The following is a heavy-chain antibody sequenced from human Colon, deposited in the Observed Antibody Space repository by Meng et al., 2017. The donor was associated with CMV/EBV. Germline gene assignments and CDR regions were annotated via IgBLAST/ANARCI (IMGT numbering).Heavy chain of an antibody. V-gene: IGHV3-48*03. Sequence: GESLKISCAASGFTFSRYEMNWVRQAPGKGLEWVAYINNRESNIRYADSVKGRFTISRDNAKNSLFLQRDSLRAEDTAVYCGVREGGRECTGNVCNIGAIWFDPWGQGTQVTVSS. CDR3: VREGGRECTGNVCNIGAIWFDP. D-gene: IGHD1-1*01. J-gene: IGHJ5*02. CDR1: GFTFSRYE. CDR2: INNRESNI.